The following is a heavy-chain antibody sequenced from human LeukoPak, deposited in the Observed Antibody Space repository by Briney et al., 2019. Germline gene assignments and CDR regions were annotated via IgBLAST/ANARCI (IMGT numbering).Heavy chain of an antibody. D-gene: IGHD6-13*01. Sequence: GGSLRLSCAASGFTVSSNYMSWVRQAPGKGLEWVSVIYSGDSTYYADSVKGRFTISRDNSKNTLYLQMNSLRAEDTAVYYCAREPRNGGSPRDAFDIWGQGTMVTVSS. CDR2: IYSGDST. CDR3: AREPRNGGSPRDAFDI. V-gene: IGHV3-53*01. CDR1: GFTVSSNY. J-gene: IGHJ3*02.